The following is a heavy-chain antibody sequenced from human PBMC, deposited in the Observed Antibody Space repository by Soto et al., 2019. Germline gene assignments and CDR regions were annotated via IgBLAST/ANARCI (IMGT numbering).Heavy chain of an antibody. CDR1: GGSVTSDSYY. CDR2: IYYSGST. J-gene: IGHJ4*02. D-gene: IGHD2-15*01. V-gene: IGHV4-39*01. CDR3: ARHHYCSGGACYSFDY. Sequence: QVQLQESGPGLVKPSETLSLSCAVSGGSVTSDSYYYSWIRQPPGKGLEWIGSIYYSGSTYYNPSLKSRVTISVDTSKNQFSLKLSSVTAADTAVYYCARHHYCSGGACYSFDYWGQGTLVTVSS.